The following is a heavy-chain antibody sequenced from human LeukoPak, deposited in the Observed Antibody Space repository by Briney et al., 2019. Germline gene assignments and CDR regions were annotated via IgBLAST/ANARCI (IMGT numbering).Heavy chain of an antibody. V-gene: IGHV1-18*01. D-gene: IGHD3-10*01. CDR1: GYTFTSYG. J-gene: IGHJ6*03. CDR2: ISAYNGNT. CDR3: ARVFGSGKRRNYYYYYMDV. Sequence: GASVKVSCKASGYTFTSYGISWVRHAPGQGLEWMGWISAYNGNTTYAQKLQGRVTMTTDTSTSTAYMELRSLRSDDTAVYYCARVFGSGKRRNYYYYYMDVWGKGTTVTVSS.